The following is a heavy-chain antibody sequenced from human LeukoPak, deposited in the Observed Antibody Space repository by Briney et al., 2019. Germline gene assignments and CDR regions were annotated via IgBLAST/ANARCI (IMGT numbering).Heavy chain of an antibody. D-gene: IGHD2-21*02. J-gene: IGHJ3*02. CDR2: IYSGGNT. Sequence: GGSLRLSCAASGFTVSSNYMSWVRQAPGKGLGWVSLIYSGGNTYYADSVKGRFTISRDNSKNTLYLQMNSLRAEDTAVYYCARDRVVTANKDSLGYAFDIWGQGTMVTVSS. CDR1: GFTVSSNY. V-gene: IGHV3-53*01. CDR3: ARDRVVTANKDSLGYAFDI.